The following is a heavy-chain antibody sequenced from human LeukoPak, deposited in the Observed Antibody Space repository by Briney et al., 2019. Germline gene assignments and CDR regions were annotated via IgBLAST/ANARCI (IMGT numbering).Heavy chain of an antibody. J-gene: IGHJ6*04. Sequence: PSETLSLTCAVYGGSFSGYYWSWLRQPPGTGREWSGEINHSGSTTYNPSLRSRVTISVDTSKNQFSLKLSSVTAADTAVYYCARGPLGDFWSGKPTPGLMDVWGKGTTVTVSS. D-gene: IGHD3-3*01. CDR3: ARGPLGDFWSGKPTPGLMDV. CDR1: GGSFSGYY. CDR2: INHSGST. V-gene: IGHV4-34*01.